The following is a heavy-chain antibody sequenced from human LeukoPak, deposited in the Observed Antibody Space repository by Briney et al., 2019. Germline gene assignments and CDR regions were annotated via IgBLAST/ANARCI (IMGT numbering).Heavy chain of an antibody. CDR1: GYSFTTYG. D-gene: IGHD6-6*01. Sequence: EASVTVSCTASGYSFTTYGISWVRQAPGQGLEWMGWISAYNGNTNYAQKLQGRVTMTTDTSTSTAYMELRSLRYDDTAVYYCARDMIAARPNWFDPWGQGTLVTVSS. V-gene: IGHV1-18*01. J-gene: IGHJ5*02. CDR3: ARDMIAARPNWFDP. CDR2: ISAYNGNT.